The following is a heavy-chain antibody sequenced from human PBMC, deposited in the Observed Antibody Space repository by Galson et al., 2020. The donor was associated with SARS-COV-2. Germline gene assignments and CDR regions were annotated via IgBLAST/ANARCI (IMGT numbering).Heavy chain of an antibody. D-gene: IGHD3-22*01. J-gene: IGHJ3*02. V-gene: IGHV4-59*08. Sequence: ETSGTLSLPCAVSGGSISSYYWSWIRQPPGKGLEWIGYIYYSGSTHYNPSLKSRVTISVDTSKNQFSLKLSSVTAADTAVYYCARHELGRITMIVVAPWAFDIWGQGTMVTVSS. CDR2: IYYSGST. CDR3: ARHELGRITMIVVAPWAFDI. CDR1: GGSISSYY.